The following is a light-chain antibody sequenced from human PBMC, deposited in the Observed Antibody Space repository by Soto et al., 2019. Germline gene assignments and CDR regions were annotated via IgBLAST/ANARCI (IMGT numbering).Light chain of an antibody. CDR1: SSNIGAGYD. V-gene: IGLV1-40*01. CDR2: GNS. CDR3: QSYDSSLSGYV. J-gene: IGLJ1*01. Sequence: QSALTQPPSVSGAPGQRVTISCTGSSSNIGAGYDVHWYQQLPGTAPKLLIYGNSNRPSGVPDRFSGSKSVTSASLAITGLQAEDEADYSCQSYDSSLSGYVFGTGTKVTVL.